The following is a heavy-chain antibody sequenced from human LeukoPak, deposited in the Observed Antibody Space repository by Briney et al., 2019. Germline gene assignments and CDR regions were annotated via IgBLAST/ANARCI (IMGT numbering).Heavy chain of an antibody. Sequence: ASVKVSCKASGYTFTSYGISWVRQAPGQGLEWMGWISAYNGNTNYAQKLQGRVTMTTDTSTSTAYMELRSLRSDDTAVYYCARDKSSSSPYYYYYMDVWGKGTTVTVSS. J-gene: IGHJ6*03. CDR1: GYTFTSYG. CDR2: ISAYNGNT. V-gene: IGHV1-18*01. CDR3: ARDKSSSSPYYYYYMDV. D-gene: IGHD6-6*01.